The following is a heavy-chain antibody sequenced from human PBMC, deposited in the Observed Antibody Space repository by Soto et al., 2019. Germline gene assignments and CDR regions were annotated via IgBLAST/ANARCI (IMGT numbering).Heavy chain of an antibody. CDR2: INSDGSST. CDR1: GFTFSSYW. CDR3: ARGPWDSNPLFFDWLLDFDY. Sequence: GGSLRLSCAASGFTFSSYWMHWVRQAPGKGLVWVSRINSDGSSTSYADSVKGRFTISRDNAKNTLYLQMNSLRAEDTAVYYCARGPWDSNPLFFDWLLDFDYWGQGTLVTVSS. J-gene: IGHJ4*02. D-gene: IGHD3-9*01. V-gene: IGHV3-74*01.